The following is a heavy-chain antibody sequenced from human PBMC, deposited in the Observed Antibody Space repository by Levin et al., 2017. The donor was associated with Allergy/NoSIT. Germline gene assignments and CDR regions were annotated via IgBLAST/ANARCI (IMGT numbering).Heavy chain of an antibody. CDR2: IYYSGST. CDR3: ARGWGWERDAFDI. D-gene: IGHD2-21*01. Sequence: GSLRLSCTVSGGSISSYYWSWIRQPPGKGLEWIGYIYYSGSTNYNPSLKSRVTISVDTSKNQFSLKLSSVTAADTAVYYWARGWGWERDAFDIWGQGTMVTVSS. V-gene: IGHV4-59*01. J-gene: IGHJ3*02. CDR1: GGSISSYY.